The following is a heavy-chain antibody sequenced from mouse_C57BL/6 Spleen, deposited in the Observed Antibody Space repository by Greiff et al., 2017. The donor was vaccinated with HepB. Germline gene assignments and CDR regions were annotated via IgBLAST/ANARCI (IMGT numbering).Heavy chain of an antibody. CDR3: ARYGYYGSDY. Sequence: VKLVESGAELVKPGASVKISCKASGYAFSSYWMNWVKQRPGKGLEWIGQIYPGDGDTNYNGKFKGKATLTADKSSSTAYMQLSSLTSEDSAVYFCARYGYYGSDYWGQGTTLTVSS. V-gene: IGHV1-80*01. J-gene: IGHJ2*01. D-gene: IGHD1-1*01. CDR1: GYAFSSYW. CDR2: IYPGDGDT.